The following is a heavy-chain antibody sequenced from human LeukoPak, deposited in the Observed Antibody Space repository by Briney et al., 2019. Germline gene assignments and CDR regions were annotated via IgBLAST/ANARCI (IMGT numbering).Heavy chain of an antibody. D-gene: IGHD3-3*01. V-gene: IGHV4-34*01. Sequence: SSETLSLTCAVSGGSFGGYYWSWIRQSPTKGLEWIGEINHSGSTNYNPSLKSRVTISLDTSKNQFSLRLTSVTAADTAVYYCAARSIHTLFGVINDYWGQGTLVTVSS. CDR3: AARSIHTLFGVINDY. CDR2: INHSGST. J-gene: IGHJ4*02. CDR1: GGSFGGYY.